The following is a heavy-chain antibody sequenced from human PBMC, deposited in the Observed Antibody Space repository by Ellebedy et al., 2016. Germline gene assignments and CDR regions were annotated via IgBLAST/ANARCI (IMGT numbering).Heavy chain of an antibody. Sequence: SETLSLTCTVSGGSMTGIHYYWGWIRQPPGKGLEWIGSVYYRGSTVYNPSLKSQIPMSVDTSKNQFSVHLRSVTAADTAVYYCARNATGWYFDYWGQGALVTVSS. D-gene: IGHD6-19*01. CDR3: ARNATGWYFDY. J-gene: IGHJ4*01. CDR1: GGSMTGIHYY. CDR2: VYYRGST. V-gene: IGHV4-39*01.